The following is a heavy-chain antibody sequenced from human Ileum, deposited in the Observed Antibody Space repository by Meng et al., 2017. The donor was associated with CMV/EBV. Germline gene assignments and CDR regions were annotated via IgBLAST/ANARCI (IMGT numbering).Heavy chain of an antibody. CDR1: GFTFSDYF. Sequence: GGSLRLSCAASGFTFSDYFMAWIRQAPGRGLEWVSYISGGGSTTYYADSVQGRFTISRDNGKNLLYLEMSSLRTEDTAVYFCARDGNWRGAAFDIWGQGTVVT. J-gene: IGHJ3*02. D-gene: IGHD1-1*01. V-gene: IGHV3-11*01. CDR2: ISGGGSTT. CDR3: ARDGNWRGAAFDI.